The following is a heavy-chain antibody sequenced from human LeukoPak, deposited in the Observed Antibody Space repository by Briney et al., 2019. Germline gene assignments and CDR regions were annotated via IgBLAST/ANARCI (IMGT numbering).Heavy chain of an antibody. CDR1: GYTFSDYY. J-gene: IGHJ4*02. CDR3: ARDKWYAFDH. V-gene: IGHV1-2*02. Sequence: ASVKVSCKASGYTFSDYYMHWVRQAPGQGLEWMGWINPNSGGTNYAQKFQGRVTMTRDMSISTAYMEVSRLTSDDTAVYYCARDKWYAFDHWGQGTLVTVSS. D-gene: IGHD2-15*01. CDR2: INPNSGGT.